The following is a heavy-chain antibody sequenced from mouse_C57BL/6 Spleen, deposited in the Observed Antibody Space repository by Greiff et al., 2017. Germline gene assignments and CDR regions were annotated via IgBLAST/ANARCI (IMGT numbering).Heavy chain of an antibody. CDR1: GFSLTSYG. CDR2: IWRGGST. V-gene: IGHV2-5*01. Sequence: VMLVESGPGLVQPSQSLSITCTVSGFSLTSYGVHWVRQSPGKGLEWLGVIWRGGSTDYNAAFMSRLSITKDNSKSQVFFKMNSLQADDTAIYYCAKRLGRDYAMDYWGQGTSVTVSS. J-gene: IGHJ4*01. D-gene: IGHD4-1*01. CDR3: AKRLGRDYAMDY.